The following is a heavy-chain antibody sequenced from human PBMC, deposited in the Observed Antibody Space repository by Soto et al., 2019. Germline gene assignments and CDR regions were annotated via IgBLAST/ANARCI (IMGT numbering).Heavy chain of an antibody. CDR3: ARTLLSVTMIYLNWYFDL. D-gene: IGHD3-22*01. Sequence: QVQLQESGPGLVKPSETLSLTCTVSGGSVSSGSYYWSWIRQPPGQGLEWLGYIYYSGSTNYNPSLKSRVTRSVDTSKNQFSLNMSSVTAADTAVYYLARTLLSVTMIYLNWYFDLGGRGTLVTVSS. J-gene: IGHJ2*01. CDR2: IYYSGST. CDR1: GGSVSSGSYY. V-gene: IGHV4-61*01.